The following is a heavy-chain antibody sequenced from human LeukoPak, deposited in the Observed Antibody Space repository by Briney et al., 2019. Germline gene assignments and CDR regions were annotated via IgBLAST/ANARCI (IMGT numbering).Heavy chain of an antibody. Sequence: SETLTLTCTVSGGSISTYYWSWVRQSPGKGLEWIGGVQYSGNTKYNPLFKSRVTISVDTSKNQFSLRLSSVTTADTAMYFCARGIIVGATSYWGQGTLVTVSA. D-gene: IGHD1-26*01. CDR3: ARGIIVGATSY. J-gene: IGHJ4*02. V-gene: IGHV4-59*01. CDR1: GGSISTYY. CDR2: VQYSGNT.